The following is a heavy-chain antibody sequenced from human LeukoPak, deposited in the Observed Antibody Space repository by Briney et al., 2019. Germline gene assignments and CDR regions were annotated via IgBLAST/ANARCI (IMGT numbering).Heavy chain of an antibody. J-gene: IGHJ4*02. CDR1: GYTFIDYY. CDR2: INVKSGAT. Sequence: GASVKVSCKASGYTFIDYYFSWVRQAPGQGPEWMGRINVKSGATDYAQKFQGRVTVTRDTSISTAYMELSSLRSDDTAVYYCARVGRESSTGWLDYWGQGTLVTVSS. V-gene: IGHV1-2*06. D-gene: IGHD6-19*01. CDR3: ARVGRESSTGWLDY.